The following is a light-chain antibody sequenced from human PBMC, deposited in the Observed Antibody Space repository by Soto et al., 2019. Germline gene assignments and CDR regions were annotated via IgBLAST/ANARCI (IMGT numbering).Light chain of an antibody. CDR1: QSVSIN. CDR3: QQYNRWPPVT. V-gene: IGKV3-15*01. Sequence: EIVMTQSPATLSVPPGERATLSCRASQSVSINLAWYQQKPGQAPRLLIYGASTRATGIPARFSGSGSGTEFTLTISSLQSEDFAVYYCQQYNRWPPVTFGQGTRLEIK. J-gene: IGKJ5*01. CDR2: GAS.